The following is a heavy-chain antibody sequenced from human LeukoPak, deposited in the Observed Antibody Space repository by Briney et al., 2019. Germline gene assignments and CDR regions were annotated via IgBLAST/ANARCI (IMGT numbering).Heavy chain of an antibody. D-gene: IGHD2-8*02. J-gene: IGHJ4*02. V-gene: IGHV1-2*02. CDR2: INPNSGGT. Sequence: ASVSVSSRASGYTFTVYYMHWVRQAPGQGLEWMGWINPNSGGTNYAQKFQGRVTMTRDTSISTAYMELSRLRSDDTAVYYCARSRSLVSDYWGQGTLVTVSS. CDR3: ARSRSLVSDY. CDR1: GYTFTVYY.